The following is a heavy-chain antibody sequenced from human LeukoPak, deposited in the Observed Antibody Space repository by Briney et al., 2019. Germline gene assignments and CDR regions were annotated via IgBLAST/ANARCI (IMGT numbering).Heavy chain of an antibody. V-gene: IGHV1-18*01. D-gene: IGHD5-12*01. Sequence: ASVKVSCKASGYIFTSYGISWVRQAPGQGLEWMGWISAYNDNTNYAQKFQGRVTMTTDTATTTAYMDLRSLTSDDTAVYFCARLRGGYDSDSPDYWGQGTLVTVSS. CDR3: ARLRGGYDSDSPDY. J-gene: IGHJ4*02. CDR2: ISAYNDNT. CDR1: GYIFTSYG.